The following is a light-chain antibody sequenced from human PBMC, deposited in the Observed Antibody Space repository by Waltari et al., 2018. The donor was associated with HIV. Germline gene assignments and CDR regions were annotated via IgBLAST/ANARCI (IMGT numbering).Light chain of an antibody. Sequence: EIVLTQSPGTLSLSPGERATLSCRASQSVSSSYLAWYQQKPGQAPRLLIYGASSRATGIPDRCSGSGSGTDFTLTISRLEPEDFAVYYCQQYGSSWWTFGQGTKVEIK. J-gene: IGKJ1*01. V-gene: IGKV3-20*01. CDR1: QSVSSSY. CDR2: GAS. CDR3: QQYGSSWWT.